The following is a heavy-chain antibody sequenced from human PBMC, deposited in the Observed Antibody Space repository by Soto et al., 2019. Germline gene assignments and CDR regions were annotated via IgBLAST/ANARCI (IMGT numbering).Heavy chain of an antibody. CDR2: IYSSGST. Sequence: SETLSLTCTVSGGSISSGGYYWSWIRQHPGKGLEWIGYIYSSGSTNYNPSLKSRVSISVDTSKNQFSLNLSSVTAAETAVYYCARVGGYRLDYWGQGTLVTVSS. J-gene: IGHJ4*02. V-gene: IGHV4-31*03. CDR1: GGSISSGGYY. CDR3: ARVGGYRLDY. D-gene: IGHD3-16*02.